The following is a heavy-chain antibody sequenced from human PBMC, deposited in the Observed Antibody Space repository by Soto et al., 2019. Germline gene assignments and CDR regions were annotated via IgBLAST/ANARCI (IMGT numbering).Heavy chain of an antibody. V-gene: IGHV3-30*03. CDR2: LSSDGTNK. CDR3: IRSGSYDSFDYYYSMDV. CDR1: AFTFRSYG. D-gene: IGHD3-10*01. J-gene: IGHJ6*02. Sequence: LVGSGGGVVQPGGSLRLSCAASAFTFRSYGMHWVRQAPGKGLEWVAVLSSDGTNKYYADSGKGRSTISRDNSKTTLYLQMNGLTGEDTAVYYCIRSGSYDSFDYYYSMDVWGQGTPVSVSS.